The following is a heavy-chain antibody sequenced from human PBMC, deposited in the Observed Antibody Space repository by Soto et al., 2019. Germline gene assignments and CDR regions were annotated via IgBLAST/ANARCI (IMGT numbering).Heavy chain of an antibody. CDR3: ALLDDYGGKNV. J-gene: IGHJ6*02. CDR1: GGTFSSYA. Sequence: SAVRVSCKASGGTFSSYAISWVRQAPGQGLEWMGGIIPIFGTANYAQKFQGRVTITADESTSTAYMELSSLRSEDTAVYYCALLDDYGGKNVWGQGTTVIVSS. CDR2: IIPIFGTA. D-gene: IGHD4-17*01. V-gene: IGHV1-69*13.